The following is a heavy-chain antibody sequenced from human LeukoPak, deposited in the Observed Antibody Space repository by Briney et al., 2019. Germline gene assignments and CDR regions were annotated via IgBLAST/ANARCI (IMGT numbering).Heavy chain of an antibody. Sequence: SETLSLTCTVSGDSITSSRYYWGWIRQPPGTGLEWIGTIYYSGNTYYNPSLKSRVTISKDTSKNQFSLKLSSVTAADTAVYYCARSTSDAGTNLYNWFDPWGQGTLVTVSS. J-gene: IGHJ5*02. V-gene: IGHV4-39*07. CDR2: IYYSGNT. CDR1: GDSITSSRYY. D-gene: IGHD6-13*01. CDR3: ARSTSDAGTNLYNWFDP.